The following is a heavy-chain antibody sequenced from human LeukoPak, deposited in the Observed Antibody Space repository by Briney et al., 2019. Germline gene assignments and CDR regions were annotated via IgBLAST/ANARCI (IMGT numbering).Heavy chain of an antibody. D-gene: IGHD5-18*01. V-gene: IGHV3-30*18. Sequence: GGSLRLSCAASGFTFSSYGMHWVRQAPGKGLDWVAVISNDGSKKYYADSVKGRFTISGDNSKNTLSLQVSSLRTEDTAVYYCAKDRYGYAFEYSDSWGQGTLVTVSS. J-gene: IGHJ4*02. CDR1: GFTFSSYG. CDR3: AKDRYGYAFEYSDS. CDR2: ISNDGSKK.